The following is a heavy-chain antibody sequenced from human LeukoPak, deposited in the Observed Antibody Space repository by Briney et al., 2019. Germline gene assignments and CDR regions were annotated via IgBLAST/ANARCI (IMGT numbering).Heavy chain of an antibody. V-gene: IGHV3-48*03. CDR1: GFTFSSYE. CDR3: ARDSRDGYYRPDYFDY. Sequence: GGSLRPSCAASGFTFSSYEMNWVRQAPGKGLEWVSYISSSGSTIYYADSVKGRFTISRDNAKNSLYLQMNSLRAEDTAVYYCARDSRDGYYRPDYFDYWGQGILVTVSS. CDR2: ISSSGSTI. D-gene: IGHD5-24*01. J-gene: IGHJ4*02.